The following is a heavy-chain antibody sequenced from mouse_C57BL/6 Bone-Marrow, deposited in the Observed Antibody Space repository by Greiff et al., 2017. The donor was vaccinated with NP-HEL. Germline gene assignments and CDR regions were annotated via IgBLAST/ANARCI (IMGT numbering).Heavy chain of an antibody. V-gene: IGHV1-64*01. J-gene: IGHJ4*01. CDR3: ARGNWAMDY. CDR1: GYTFTSYW. Sequence: VKLQQPGAELVKPGASVKLSCKASGYTFTSYWMHWVKQRPGQGLEWIGMIHPNSGNTYYNEKFKGKATLTADKSSSTAYMELRSLTSEDSAVYRWARGNWAMDYWGQGTSVTVSS. D-gene: IGHD4-1*01. CDR2: IHPNSGNT.